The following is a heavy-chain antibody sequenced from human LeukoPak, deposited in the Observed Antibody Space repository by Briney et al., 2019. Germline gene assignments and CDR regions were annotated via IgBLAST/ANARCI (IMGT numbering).Heavy chain of an antibody. Sequence: SETLSLTCTVSGASINSSGYYWSWIRQHPGKGLEWIGYIYYSGSTYYNPSLKSRVTISVDTSKNQFSLKLSSVTAADTAVYYCASGYYDILTGYYNYFDYWGQGTLVTVSS. CDR3: ASGYYDILTGYYNYFDY. CDR1: GASINSSGYY. V-gene: IGHV4-31*03. J-gene: IGHJ4*02. D-gene: IGHD3-9*01. CDR2: IYYSGST.